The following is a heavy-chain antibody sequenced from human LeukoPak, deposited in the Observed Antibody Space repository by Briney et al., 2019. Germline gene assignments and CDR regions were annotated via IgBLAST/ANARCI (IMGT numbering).Heavy chain of an antibody. CDR2: IYDSGST. V-gene: IGHV4-59*01. J-gene: IGHJ4*02. CDR3: AREWSSGWAEFDY. CDR1: GVSISSYY. D-gene: IGHD6-25*01. Sequence: PSETLCLTCTVSGVSISSYYWSWIRQPPGKGLEWIGDIYDSGSTNYNPSLKSRVTISVDTSKNQFSLKLSSVTAADTAVYYCAREWSSGWAEFDYWGQGTLVTVSS.